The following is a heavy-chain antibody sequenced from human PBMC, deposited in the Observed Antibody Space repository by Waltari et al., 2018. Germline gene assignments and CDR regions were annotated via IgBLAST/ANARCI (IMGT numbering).Heavy chain of an antibody. V-gene: IGHV1-2*02. CDR3: ARETLPGNKIIDY. CDR1: GYTFPAYY. CDR2: INSNTGDS. J-gene: IGHJ4*02. D-gene: IGHD1-1*01. Sequence: QVHLVQSGAEVKQPGASVRVSCKTSGYTFPAYYPHGVRQAPGQGLEWMAWINSNTGDSQSAQTFEGRVTVTRDTSLTTAYLELSGLRSDDTALYYCARETLPGNKIIDYWGQGTLVTVSS.